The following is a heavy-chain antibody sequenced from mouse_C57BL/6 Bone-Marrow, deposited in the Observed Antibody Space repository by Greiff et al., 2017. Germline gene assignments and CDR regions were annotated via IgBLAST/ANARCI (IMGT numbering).Heavy chain of an antibody. CDR2: INPSSGYT. V-gene: IGHV1-4*01. CDR1: GYTFTSYT. J-gene: IGHJ3*01. D-gene: IGHD1-1*01. CDR3: ARYTTVVARGFAY. Sequence: QVQLKESGAELARPGASVKLSCKASGYTFTSYTMHWVKQRPGQGLAWIGYINPSSGYTKYNQKFKDKATLTADKSSSTAYMQLSSLTSEDSAVYYCARYTTVVARGFAYWGQGTLVTVSA.